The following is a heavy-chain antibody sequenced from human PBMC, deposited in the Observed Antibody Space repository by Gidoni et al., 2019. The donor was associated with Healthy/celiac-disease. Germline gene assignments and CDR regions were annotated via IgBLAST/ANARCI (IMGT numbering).Heavy chain of an antibody. CDR1: GFTFSSYG. J-gene: IGHJ4*02. V-gene: IGHV3-33*01. CDR3: ARSITDIGDYPDY. CDR2: IWYDGSNK. Sequence: QVQLVESGGGVVQPGRSLRLSCAASGFTFSSYGMHWVRQAPGKGLEWVAVIWYDGSNKYYADSVKGRFTISRDNSKNTLYLQMNSLRAEDTAVYYCARSITDIGDYPDYWGQGTLVTVSS. D-gene: IGHD4-17*01.